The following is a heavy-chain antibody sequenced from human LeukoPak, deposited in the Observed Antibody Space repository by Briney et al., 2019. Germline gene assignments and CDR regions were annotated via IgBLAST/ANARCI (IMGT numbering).Heavy chain of an antibody. CDR3: ARGYSGRRGYSYGIYYFDY. D-gene: IGHD5-18*01. V-gene: IGHV1-8*03. CDR2: MNPNSGNT. J-gene: IGHJ4*02. CDR1: GYTFTSYD. Sequence: ASVKVSCKASGYTFTSYDINWVRQATGQGLEWMGWMNPNSGNTGYAQRFQGRVTITRNTSISTAYMELSSLRSEDTAVYYCARGYSGRRGYSYGIYYFDYWGQGTLVTVSS.